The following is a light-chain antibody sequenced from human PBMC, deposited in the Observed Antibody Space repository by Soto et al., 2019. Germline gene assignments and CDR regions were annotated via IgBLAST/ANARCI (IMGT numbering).Light chain of an antibody. CDR3: LQDYYYPYT. J-gene: IGKJ2*01. V-gene: IGKV1-6*01. CDR2: AAS. CDR1: QYIGRY. Sequence: IQMTQSPSSLSASVGDRVTITCRAGQYIGRYLNWYQQKPGKAPKLLIYAASSLQSGVPSRFSGSGSGTRFSLTISSLQPEDFATYYCLQDYYYPYTFGQGTKVDIK.